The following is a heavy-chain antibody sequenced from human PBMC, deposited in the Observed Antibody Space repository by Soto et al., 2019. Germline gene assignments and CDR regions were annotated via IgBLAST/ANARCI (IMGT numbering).Heavy chain of an antibody. Sequence: HPGGSLRLSCAASGFTFSNFGMHWVRQAPGKGLEWVAAIWYDGTNTYYVDSVKGRFTISRDISKNTLYLQMNGLRAEDTAVYYCARDLSGTIDYWGQGTLVTVSS. CDR3: ARDLSGTIDY. J-gene: IGHJ4*02. CDR1: GFTFSNFG. CDR2: IWYDGTNT. V-gene: IGHV3-33*01. D-gene: IGHD1-1*01.